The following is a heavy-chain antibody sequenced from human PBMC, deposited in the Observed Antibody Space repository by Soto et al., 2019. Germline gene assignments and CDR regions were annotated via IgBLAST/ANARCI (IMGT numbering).Heavy chain of an antibody. CDR3: ARPPGYISDWYYFDL. CDR1: GYSFIDYY. CDR2: ISPKSGGT. Sequence: ASVKVSCKASGYSFIDYYMHWVRQAPGQGFEWMGRISPKSGGTNYAQKFEGRVTMTWDTSLNTAYMELSSLISEDTAVYYCARPPGYISDWYYFDLWGQGTLVTVSS. V-gene: IGHV1-2*02. J-gene: IGHJ4*02. D-gene: IGHD3-9*01.